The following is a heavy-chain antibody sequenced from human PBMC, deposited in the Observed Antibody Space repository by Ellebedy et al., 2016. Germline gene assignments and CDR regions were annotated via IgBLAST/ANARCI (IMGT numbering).Heavy chain of an antibody. CDR1: GFTFSSYP. J-gene: IGHJ6*02. V-gene: IGHV3-30-3*01. Sequence: GESLKISCAASGFTFSSYPMHWVRQAPGKGLEWVAAISYDGSNRYSADSVKGRFTISRDNSKDPLFLQMNSLRAADTAVYFCARDIGEMVPFHFYGMDVWGQGTTVTVSS. CDR3: ARDIGEMVPFHFYGMDV. D-gene: IGHD3-10*01. CDR2: ISYDGSNR.